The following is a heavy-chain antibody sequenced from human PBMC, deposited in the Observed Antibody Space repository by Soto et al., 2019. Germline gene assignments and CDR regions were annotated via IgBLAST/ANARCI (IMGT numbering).Heavy chain of an antibody. D-gene: IGHD2-15*01. CDR1: GFTFSSYW. V-gene: IGHV3-74*01. CDR2: INSDGSST. CDR3: ARGYCSGGSCYSPSDWFDP. J-gene: IGHJ5*02. Sequence: GGSLRLSCAASGFTFSSYWMHWVRQAPGKGLVWVSRINSDGSSTSYADSVKGRFTISRDNAKNTLYLQMNSLRAEDTAVYYCARGYCSGGSCYSPSDWFDPWGQGTLVTVSS.